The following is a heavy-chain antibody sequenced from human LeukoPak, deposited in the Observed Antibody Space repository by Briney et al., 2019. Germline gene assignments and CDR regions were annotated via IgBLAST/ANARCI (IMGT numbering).Heavy chain of an antibody. CDR1: GFTFSSYA. CDR2: TSYGGSNQ. D-gene: IGHD5-24*01. J-gene: IGHJ6*02. V-gene: IGHV3-30*14. Sequence: PGGSLRLSCAASGFTFSSYAMHWVRQAPGKGLEWVAVTSYGGSNQYYADSVKGRFSISRDSSKNTLYLQMNTLRDEDTAVYYCVRGQTSTSPGVWGQGTTVTVSS. CDR3: VRGQTSTSPGV.